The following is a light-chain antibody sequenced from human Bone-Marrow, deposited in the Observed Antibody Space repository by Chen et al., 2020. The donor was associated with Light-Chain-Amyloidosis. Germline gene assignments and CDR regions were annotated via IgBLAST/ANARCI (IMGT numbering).Light chain of an antibody. CDR3: QQYGNSPWT. V-gene: IGKV3-20*01. J-gene: IGKJ1*01. Sequence: EIVFTQSPGTLSLSAGERATLSCRASQSVSDNFLAWYQQKPGQAPRLLIYAASRRATGIPDVFSGSGSGTDFTLTISRLEPEDFAVYYCQQYGNSPWTFGQGTKVEIK. CDR1: QSVSDNF. CDR2: AAS.